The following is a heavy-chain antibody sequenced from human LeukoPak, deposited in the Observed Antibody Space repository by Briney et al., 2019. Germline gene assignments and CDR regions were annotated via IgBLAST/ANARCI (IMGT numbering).Heavy chain of an antibody. CDR1: GYTFTSYV. CDR2: MNPNSGNT. CDR3: ARGWFGQLLQDY. Sequence: ASVKLSCKPSGYTFTSYVINWVRQATGQGPEWMGWMNPNSGNTGYAQQFQGRVTMTRTTSTSTAYMELSSLRSDDTAVYYCARGWFGQLLQDYWGQGTLVTVCS. D-gene: IGHD3-10*01. V-gene: IGHV1-8*01. J-gene: IGHJ4*02.